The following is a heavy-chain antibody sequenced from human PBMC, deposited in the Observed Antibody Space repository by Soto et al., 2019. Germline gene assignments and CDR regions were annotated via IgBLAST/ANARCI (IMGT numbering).Heavy chain of an antibody. V-gene: IGHV4-59*08. CDR1: GVSISGDH. J-gene: IGHJ6*02. CDR3: ARYYYGSGSPPYGMDV. Sequence: SETLSLTCTVSGVSISGDHWSWIRQPPGKGLEWIGNIYNSGTTIYNPSLKSRVTISVDTSKNQLSLNLSSVTAADTAAYYCARYYYGSGSPPYGMDVWGQGTTVTVSS. D-gene: IGHD3-10*01. CDR2: IYNSGTT.